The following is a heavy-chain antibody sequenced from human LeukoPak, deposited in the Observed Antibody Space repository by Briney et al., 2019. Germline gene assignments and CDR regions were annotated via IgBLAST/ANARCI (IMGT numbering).Heavy chain of an antibody. CDR2: IYYSGST. CDR1: GGSFTSYY. CDR3: ARLYCSDGSCYYLDY. Sequence: SETLSLTRTVSGGSFTSYYWSWIRQPPGKGLEWIGNIYYSGSTNYNPSLKSRVTISVDTSKNQFSLKLSSVTAADTAAYYCARLYCSDGSCYYLDYWGQGTLVTVSS. D-gene: IGHD2-15*01. J-gene: IGHJ4*02. V-gene: IGHV4-59*01.